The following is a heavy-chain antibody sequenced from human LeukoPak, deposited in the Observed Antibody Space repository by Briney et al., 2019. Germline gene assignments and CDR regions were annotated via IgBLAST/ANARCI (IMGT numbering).Heavy chain of an antibody. J-gene: IGHJ4*02. Sequence: SGGSLRLSCAASGFTFSTYGMHWVRQAPGKGLEWVAVMSYDGNNEYYADSVKGRFTISRDNSKNTLYLQMNSLRADDTAVYYCAKDQSLHGSYFDSSGYYSGGYFDYWGQGTLVTVSS. D-gene: IGHD3-22*01. CDR3: AKDQSLHGSYFDSSGYYSGGYFDY. CDR1: GFTFSTYG. CDR2: MSYDGNNE. V-gene: IGHV3-30*18.